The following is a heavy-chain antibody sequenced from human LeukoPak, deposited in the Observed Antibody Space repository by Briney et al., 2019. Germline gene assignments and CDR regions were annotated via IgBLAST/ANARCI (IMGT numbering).Heavy chain of an antibody. V-gene: IGHV4-59*01. Sequence: PSETLSLTCTVSGGSISSYYWSWIRQPPGKGLEWIGYIYYSGSTNYNPSLKSRVTISVDTSKSQFSLKLSSVTAADTAVYYCARERVYSSSSYYIDYWGQGTLVTVSS. CDR3: ARERVYSSSSYYIDY. J-gene: IGHJ4*02. CDR1: GGSISSYY. D-gene: IGHD6-13*01. CDR2: IYYSGST.